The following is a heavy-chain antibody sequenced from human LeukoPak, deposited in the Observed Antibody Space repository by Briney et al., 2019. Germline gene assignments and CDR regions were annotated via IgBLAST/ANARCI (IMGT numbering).Heavy chain of an antibody. Sequence: PGGSLRLSCAASGFTFSRYEMNWVRQAPGKGLEWVSYISNSGSTIYYADSVKGRFTISRDNAKNSLHLQMNSLRAEDTAVYYCARGRWLQALYYSDYWGQGTLVTVSS. J-gene: IGHJ4*02. CDR1: GFTFSRYE. V-gene: IGHV3-48*03. D-gene: IGHD5-24*01. CDR3: ARGRWLQALYYSDY. CDR2: ISNSGSTI.